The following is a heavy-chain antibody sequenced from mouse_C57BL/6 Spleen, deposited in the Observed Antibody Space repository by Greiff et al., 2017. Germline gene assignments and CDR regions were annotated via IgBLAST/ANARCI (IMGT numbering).Heavy chain of an antibody. Sequence: EVQLQQSGPELVKPGASVKIPCKASGYTFTDYNMDWVKQSHGKSLEWIGDINPNNGGTIYNQKFKGKATLTVDKSSSTAYMELRSLTSEDTAVYYCARPPRGYYEYFDVWGTGTTVTVSS. CDR2: INPNNGGT. CDR3: ARPPRGYYEYFDV. V-gene: IGHV1-18*01. J-gene: IGHJ1*03. D-gene: IGHD2-3*01. CDR1: GYTFTDYN.